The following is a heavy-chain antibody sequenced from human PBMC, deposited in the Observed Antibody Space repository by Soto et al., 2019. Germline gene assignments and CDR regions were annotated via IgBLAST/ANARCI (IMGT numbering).Heavy chain of an antibody. D-gene: IGHD3-10*01. CDR1: GFTFSSYR. J-gene: IGHJ5*02. CDR2: ISFDGTNK. CDR3: AKDVGVGELWVHWFDL. V-gene: IGHV3-30*18. Sequence: QVQLVESGGGVVQPGRSLRLSCAASGFTFSSYRMHWVRQAPGKGLEWVAVISFDGTNKYSADSVRGRFTISRDNSKNTLYLQMNSLRDEDTAVYYCAKDVGVGELWVHWFDLWGQGTLVTVSS.